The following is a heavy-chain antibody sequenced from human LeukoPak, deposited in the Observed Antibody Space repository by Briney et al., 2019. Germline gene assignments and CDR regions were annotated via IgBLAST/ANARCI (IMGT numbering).Heavy chain of an antibody. D-gene: IGHD6-19*01. J-gene: IGHJ4*02. CDR2: IYTSGST. CDR3: AREGPAVALDY. CDR1: GGSFSSYY. V-gene: IGHV4-4*07. Sequence: PSETLSLTCTVSGGSFSSYYWSWIRQPAGKGLEWIGRIYTSGSTNYNPSLKSRVTMSVDTSKNQFSLKLSSVAAADTAVYYCAREGPAVALDYWGQGTLVTVSS.